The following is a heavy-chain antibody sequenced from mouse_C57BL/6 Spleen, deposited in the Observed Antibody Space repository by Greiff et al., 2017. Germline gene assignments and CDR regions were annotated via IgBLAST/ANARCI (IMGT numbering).Heavy chain of an antibody. D-gene: IGHD1-1*01. J-gene: IGHJ1*03. Sequence: VQLQQSGAELVKPGASVKMSCKASGYTFTSYWITWVKQRPGQGLEWIGDIYPGSGSTNYNEKFKSKATLTVDTSSSTAYMQLSSLTSEDSAVYYCARQGYGSPNWYFDVWGTGTTVTVSS. V-gene: IGHV1-55*01. CDR3: ARQGYGSPNWYFDV. CDR2: IYPGSGST. CDR1: GYTFTSYW.